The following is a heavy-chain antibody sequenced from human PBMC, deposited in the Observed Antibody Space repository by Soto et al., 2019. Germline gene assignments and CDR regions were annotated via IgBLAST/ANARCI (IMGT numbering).Heavy chain of an antibody. CDR1: GGSISSGGYY. CDR2: IYYSGIT. V-gene: IGHV4-61*08. Sequence: SETMSLTCTVAGGSISSGGYYWSWIRQPPGKGLECIGYIYYSGITNYNPSLKSRVTISVDTSKNQFSLRLSSVTAADTAVYFCARHVLYSTLEYWGQGILVTVSS. CDR3: ARHVLYSTLEY. D-gene: IGHD3-16*01. J-gene: IGHJ4*02.